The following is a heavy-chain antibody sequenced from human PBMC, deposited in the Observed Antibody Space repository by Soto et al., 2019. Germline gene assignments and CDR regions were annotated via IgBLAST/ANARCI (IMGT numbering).Heavy chain of an antibody. CDR1: GFTFSSYA. CDR2: ISCSGGST. J-gene: IGHJ4*02. Sequence: GGSLRLSCAASGFTFSSYAMSWVRKDPGKGLEWVSAISCSGGSTYYADSVKGRFTIYRDNSKNTLYLQMNSLRAEDTAVYYSAKSVSSVFPYYCGYYGRGPLVLVS. V-gene: IGHV3-23*01. D-gene: IGHD3-22*01. CDR3: AKSVSSVFPYYCGY.